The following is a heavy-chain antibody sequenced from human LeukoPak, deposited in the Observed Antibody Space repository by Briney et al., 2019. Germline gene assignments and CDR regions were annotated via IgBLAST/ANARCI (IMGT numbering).Heavy chain of an antibody. Sequence: GGSLRLSCAASGFTFSTYEMNWVRQAPGKGLEGVSYISSSGSTIYYADSVKGRFTISRDNAKNSLYLQMNSLRAEDTAVYYCARESSGYYYGIDPWGQGTLVTVSS. D-gene: IGHD3-22*01. CDR2: ISSSGSTI. J-gene: IGHJ5*02. V-gene: IGHV3-48*03. CDR3: ARESSGYYYGIDP. CDR1: GFTFSTYE.